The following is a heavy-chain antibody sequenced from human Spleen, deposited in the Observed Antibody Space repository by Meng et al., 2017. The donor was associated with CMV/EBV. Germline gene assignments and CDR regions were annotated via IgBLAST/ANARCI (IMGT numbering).Heavy chain of an antibody. CDR1: GFTFSSYA. CDR3: ARVYIVYSSGSFGAFDI. J-gene: IGHJ3*02. D-gene: IGHD6-25*01. V-gene: IGHV3-7*03. CDR2: IKQDGSEK. Sequence: GESLKISCAASGFTFSSYAMSWVRQAPGKGLEWVANIKQDGSEKYYAGSVQGRFTISRDNAKNSLILHMNSLRAEDTAVYYCARVYIVYSSGSFGAFDIWGQGTMVTVSS.